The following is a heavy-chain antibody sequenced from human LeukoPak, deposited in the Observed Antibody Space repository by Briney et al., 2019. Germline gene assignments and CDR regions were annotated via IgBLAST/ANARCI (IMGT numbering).Heavy chain of an antibody. J-gene: IGHJ4*02. V-gene: IGHV3-23*01. CDR3: AKDGPYSGYDLAR. CDR1: GFTFSSFA. CDR2: ISSSGRGT. D-gene: IGHD5-12*01. Sequence: GGSLRLSCAASGFTFSSFAMSWVRQAPGKGLEWVSSISSSGRGTYYAASMKGRFTISRDTSKNTLYLQMNSLRAEDTAFYYCAKDGPYSGYDLARWGQGTLVTVSS.